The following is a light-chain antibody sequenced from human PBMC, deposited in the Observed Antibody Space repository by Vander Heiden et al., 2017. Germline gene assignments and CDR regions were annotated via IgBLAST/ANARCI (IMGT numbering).Light chain of an antibody. CDR1: SSDVGGYSY. CDR3: CSYAGSYTWV. V-gene: IGLV2-11*01. Sequence: QPALTQPRSAAGARGQSVPISCSRTSSDVGGYSYVSWYQQHPGKAPKLMIYDVSKRPSGVPDRFSGSKSGNTASLTISGLQAEDEADYYCCSYAGSYTWVFGGGTKLTVL. CDR2: DVS. J-gene: IGLJ3*02.